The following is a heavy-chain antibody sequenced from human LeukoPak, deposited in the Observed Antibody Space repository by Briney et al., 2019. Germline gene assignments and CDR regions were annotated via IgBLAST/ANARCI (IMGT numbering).Heavy chain of an antibody. D-gene: IGHD1-26*01. CDR3: AGGLGGAWYRGGWGGPYFDY. CDR2: IIPIFGTA. Sequence: GASVKVSCKASGGTFSSYAISWVRQAPGQGLEWMGGIIPIFGTANYAQKFQGRVTITTDESTSTAYMELSSLRSEDTAVYYCAGGLGGAWYRGGWGGPYFDYWGQGTLVTVSS. V-gene: IGHV1-69*05. J-gene: IGHJ4*02. CDR1: GGTFSSYA.